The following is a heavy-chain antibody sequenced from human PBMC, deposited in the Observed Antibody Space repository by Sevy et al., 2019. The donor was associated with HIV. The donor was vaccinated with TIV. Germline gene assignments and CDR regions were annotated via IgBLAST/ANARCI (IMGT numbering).Heavy chain of an antibody. D-gene: IGHD2-21*02. J-gene: IGHJ3*01. CDR1: GFTFNTHV. Sequence: GGSLRLSCAASGFTFNTHVMNWVRQAPGKGLEWVSSISGFGNTYYADSVRGRFTISRDNAKNTLYLQMNSLRADDTAVYYCAEVLYPALESMMEVTVRSLKGFDVWGQGTMVTVSS. CDR3: AEVLYPALESMMEVTVRSLKGFDV. CDR2: ISGFGNT. V-gene: IGHV3-23*01.